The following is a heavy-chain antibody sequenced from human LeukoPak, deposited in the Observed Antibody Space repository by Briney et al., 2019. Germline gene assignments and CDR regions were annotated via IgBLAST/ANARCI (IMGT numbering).Heavy chain of an antibody. Sequence: GGSLILSCAAYGFTINSYWMSWVRQAPGKGLEWVANIKEDGSEKYYVDSVKGRFTISRDNAKNSMFLQMSSLRVKDTAVYYCTSGAGGQDYWGQGTLVTVSS. D-gene: IGHD3-10*01. CDR3: TSGAGGQDY. CDR1: GFTINSYW. V-gene: IGHV3-7*01. J-gene: IGHJ4*02. CDR2: IKEDGSEK.